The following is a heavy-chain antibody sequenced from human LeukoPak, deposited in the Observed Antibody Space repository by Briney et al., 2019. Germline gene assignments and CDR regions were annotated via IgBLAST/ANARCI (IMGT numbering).Heavy chain of an antibody. V-gene: IGHV1-69*05. D-gene: IGHD3-10*01. J-gene: IGHJ4*02. CDR3: AREMVRGVIPLPFDY. Sequence: ASVKVSCKXSGGTFSSYAISWVRQAPGQGLEWMGRIIPIFGTANYAQKFQGRVTITTDESTSTAYMELSSLRSEDTAVYYCAREMVRGVIPLPFDYWGQGTLVTVSS. CDR2: IIPIFGTA. CDR1: GGTFSSYA.